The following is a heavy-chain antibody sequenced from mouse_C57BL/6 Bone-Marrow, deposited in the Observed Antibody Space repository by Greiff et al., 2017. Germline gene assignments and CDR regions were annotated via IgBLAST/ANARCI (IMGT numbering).Heavy chain of an antibody. CDR3: ARYYGYWYFDV. CDR1: GYTFTDYY. V-gene: IGHV1-26*01. Sequence: EVQLQQSGPELEKPGASVKISCKASGYTFTDYYMNWVKQSHGKSLEWIGDINPNNGGTSYNQKFKGKATLTVDKSSSTAYMELRSLTSEDSAVYYCARYYGYWYFDVWGTGTTVTVSS. J-gene: IGHJ1*03. CDR2: INPNNGGT. D-gene: IGHD1-1*01.